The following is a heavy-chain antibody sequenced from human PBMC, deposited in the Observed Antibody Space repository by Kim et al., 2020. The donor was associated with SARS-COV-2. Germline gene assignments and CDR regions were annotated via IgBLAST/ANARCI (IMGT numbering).Heavy chain of an antibody. J-gene: IGHJ4*02. V-gene: IGHV3-21*01. Sequence: DSVKGRFTISRDTAKNSLYLQMNSLRAEDTAVYYCARDGYYYDSSGYLDYWGQGTLVTVSS. D-gene: IGHD3-22*01. CDR3: ARDGYYYDSSGYLDY.